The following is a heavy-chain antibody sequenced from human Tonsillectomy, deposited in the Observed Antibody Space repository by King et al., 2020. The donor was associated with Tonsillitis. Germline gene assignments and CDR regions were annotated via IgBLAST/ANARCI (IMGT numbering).Heavy chain of an antibody. CDR3: AKMAITGTTDDY. Sequence: VQLVESGGGLVQPGRSLRLSCAASGFTFDDYAMHWVRQAPGKGLEWVSGISWNSGSIGYADSVKGRFTISRDNAKNSLYLQMNSLRAEDTALYYCAKMAITGTTDDYWGQGTLVTVSS. V-gene: IGHV3-9*01. D-gene: IGHD1-20*01. J-gene: IGHJ4*02. CDR1: GFTFDDYA. CDR2: ISWNSGSI.